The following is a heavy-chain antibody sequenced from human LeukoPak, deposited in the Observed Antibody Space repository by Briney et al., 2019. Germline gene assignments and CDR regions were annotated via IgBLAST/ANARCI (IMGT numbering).Heavy chain of an antibody. CDR3: AKKFISIAAEYYFDY. D-gene: IGHD6-13*01. Sequence: GGSLRLSCAAFGFTFSSYAMSWVRQAPGKGLEWVSAISGSGGSTYYADSVKGRFTISRDNSKNTLYLQMNSLRAEDTAVYYCAKKFISIAAEYYFDYWGQGTLVTVSS. CDR1: GFTFSSYA. V-gene: IGHV3-23*01. J-gene: IGHJ4*02. CDR2: ISGSGGST.